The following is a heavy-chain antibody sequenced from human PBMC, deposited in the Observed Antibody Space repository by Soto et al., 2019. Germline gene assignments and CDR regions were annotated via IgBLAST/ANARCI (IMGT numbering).Heavy chain of an antibody. J-gene: IGHJ4*02. V-gene: IGHV4-31*03. CDR2: IYSSGTT. CDR3: AGVRRPYYYDSSGYYYAVDY. Sequence: SETLSLTCTVSGDFISSGGYYWSWIRQLPGKGLEWIGYIYSSGTTYYNPSLKSRITISVDTSKNQFSLKLSSVTAADTAVYYCAGVRRPYYYDSSGYYYAVDYWGQGTLVTVSS. CDR1: GDFISSGGYY. D-gene: IGHD3-22*01.